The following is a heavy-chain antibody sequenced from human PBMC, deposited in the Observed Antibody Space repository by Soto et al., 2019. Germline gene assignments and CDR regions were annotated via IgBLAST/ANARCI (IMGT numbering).Heavy chain of an antibody. D-gene: IGHD1-26*01. Sequence: QLQLQESGPGLVKPSETLSLTYTVSGGSISSSTYYWGWIRQPPGRGLEWIGSISYTGTTHHNPSRKIRVTISVDTSKNQFSLEHRYVTAADTVVYYCASHLFVLSGTFDYWGQGTLVSVSS. CDR2: ISYTGTT. J-gene: IGHJ4*02. V-gene: IGHV4-39*01. CDR1: GGSISSSTYY. CDR3: ASHLFVLSGTFDY.